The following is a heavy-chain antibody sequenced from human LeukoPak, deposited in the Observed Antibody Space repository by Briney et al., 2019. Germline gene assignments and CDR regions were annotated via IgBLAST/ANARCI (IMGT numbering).Heavy chain of an antibody. D-gene: IGHD3-16*01. Sequence: PGRSLRLSCAASGFSFNTYVLHWVRQAPGKGLEWVAVMTYDGSHEYFIDSVKGRFTISRDNSKSTMYLQMNNLRDEDTAVYYCARDSYHGGLDYDTYGLDVWGQGTTVIVSS. CDR3: ARDSYHGGLDYDTYGLDV. V-gene: IGHV3-30*04. CDR1: GFSFNTYV. CDR2: MTYDGSHE. J-gene: IGHJ6*02.